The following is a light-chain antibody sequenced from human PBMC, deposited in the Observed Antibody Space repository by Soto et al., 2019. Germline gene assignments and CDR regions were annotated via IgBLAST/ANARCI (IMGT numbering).Light chain of an antibody. J-gene: IGLJ2*01. CDR1: SSNIGAGYG. CDR3: QSYDSSLSGSV. Sequence: QSVLTQPPSVSGAPGQRVSISCTGSSSNIGAGYGVHWYQQLPGTAPKVLIYGVSNRPSGVPDRFSGSKSGTSASLAITGLQAEDDADYYCQSYDSSLSGSVFGGGTKLTVL. V-gene: IGLV1-40*01. CDR2: GVS.